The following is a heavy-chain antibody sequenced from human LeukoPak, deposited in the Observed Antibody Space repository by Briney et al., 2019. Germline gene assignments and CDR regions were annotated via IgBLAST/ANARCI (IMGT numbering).Heavy chain of an antibody. V-gene: IGHV3-74*01. CDR3: ARGGVQPVDY. J-gene: IGHJ4*02. CDR2: MNEYATTR. D-gene: IGHD3-10*01. Sequence: GGSLRLSCAASGFTFNSFWMHWVRQAPGEGLGWVSDMNEYATTRRYADSVKGRFTISRDNAKNTLYLQMNNLRAEDTAMYFGARGGVQPVDYWGQGTLVIVSS. CDR1: GFTFNSFW.